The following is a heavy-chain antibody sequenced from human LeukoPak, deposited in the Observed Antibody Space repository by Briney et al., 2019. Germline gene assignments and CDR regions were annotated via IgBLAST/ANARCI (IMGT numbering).Heavy chain of an antibody. CDR2: ISWNSGSI. J-gene: IGHJ3*02. V-gene: IGHV3-9*01. Sequence: GGSLRLSCAASGFTFDDYAMHWVRQAPGKGLEWVSGISWNSGSIGYADSVKGRFTISRDNAKNSLYLQMNSLRAEDTALYYCAKDRSGSFHDAFDIWGQGTMVTVSS. CDR3: AKDRSGSFHDAFDI. CDR1: GFTFDDYA. D-gene: IGHD1-26*01.